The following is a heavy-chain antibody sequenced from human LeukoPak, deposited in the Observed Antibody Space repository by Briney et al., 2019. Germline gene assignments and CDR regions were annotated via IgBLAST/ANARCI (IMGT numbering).Heavy chain of an antibody. CDR3: AKDGLTYYDILTGYFYKYYFDY. J-gene: IGHJ4*02. V-gene: IGHV3-23*01. D-gene: IGHD3-9*01. CDR1: GFTFSSYA. CDR2: ISGNGGNT. Sequence: PGGSVRLSCAASGFTFSSYAMSWVRQAPGQGLEWVSAISGNGGNTYYADSVKGRFTISRDNSKNTLYLQMNSLRSEDTAVYYCAKDGLTYYDILTGYFYKYYFDYFGQGTMVSDSS.